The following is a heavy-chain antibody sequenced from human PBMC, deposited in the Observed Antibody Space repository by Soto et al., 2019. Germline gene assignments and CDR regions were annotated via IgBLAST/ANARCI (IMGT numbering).Heavy chain of an antibody. CDR3: ASDLVGASDSYGLDV. CDR2: IWHDGNNK. D-gene: IGHD1-26*01. Sequence: GGSLRLSCAASGFTFSNYGMHWVRQAPGKGLEWVAIIWHDGNNKYYADSVRGRFIISRDNSKNRLYLQMNSLRAEDTAGYYCASDLVGASDSYGLDVWGQGTPVTVSS. V-gene: IGHV3-33*01. J-gene: IGHJ6*02. CDR1: GFTFSNYG.